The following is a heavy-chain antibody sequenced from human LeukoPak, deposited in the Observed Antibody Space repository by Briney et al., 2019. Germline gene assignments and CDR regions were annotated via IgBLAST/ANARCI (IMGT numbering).Heavy chain of an antibody. J-gene: IGHJ4*02. CDR1: GFTFTISA. V-gene: IGHV1-58*01. D-gene: IGHD3-10*01. Sequence: GTSVKVSCKASGFTFTISAVQWMGPARGQRLEWIRWIVVGSGNTNYAQKFQERVTITRDMSTSTAYMELSSLRSEDTAVYYCAAGYGSGSYWLGYFDYWGQGTLVTVSS. CDR2: IVVGSGNT. CDR3: AAGYGSGSYWLGYFDY.